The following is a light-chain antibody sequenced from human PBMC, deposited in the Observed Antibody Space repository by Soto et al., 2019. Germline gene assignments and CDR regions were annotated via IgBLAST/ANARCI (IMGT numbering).Light chain of an antibody. J-gene: IGLJ2*01. CDR1: SSDVGSYNL. V-gene: IGLV2-23*01. CDR2: EGS. CDR3: CSYAGSSTLV. Sequence: QSVLTQPASVSGSPGQSITISCTGTSSDVGSYNLVSWYQQHPGKAPKLMIYEGSKRPSGVSNRFSDSKSGNTASLTIYGLQAEDEADYYCCSYAGSSTLVFGGGTKLPVL.